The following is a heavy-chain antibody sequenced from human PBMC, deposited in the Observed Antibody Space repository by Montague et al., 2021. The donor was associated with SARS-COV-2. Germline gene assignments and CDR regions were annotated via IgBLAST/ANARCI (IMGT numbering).Heavy chain of an antibody. V-gene: IGHV4-34*01. CDR3: ARRESGWLDSFDI. Sequence: SETLSLTCAVYTEAFNGYYWTWIRQPPGKGLYLIGSIHYSGTTYYNPSLKSQVTISVDTSKNQFSLKLRSVTVADTAIYYCARRESGWLDSFDIWGQGTMVTVSS. CDR2: IHYSGTT. D-gene: IGHD6-19*01. J-gene: IGHJ3*02. CDR1: TEAFNGYY.